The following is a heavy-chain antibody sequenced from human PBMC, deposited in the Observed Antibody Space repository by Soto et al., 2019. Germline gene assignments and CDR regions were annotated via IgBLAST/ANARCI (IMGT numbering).Heavy chain of an antibody. CDR2: IIPIFGAT. J-gene: IGHJ5*01. V-gene: IGHV1-69*06. D-gene: IGHD1-26*01. Sequence: QVQLVQSGAEVKKPGPSVKVSCKASGGTFSSYAITWVRQAPGQGLDWMGEIIPIFGATNFAQRFQGRLTITADKSTTTAYMELSSLTSEDTAVYYCARMGGSFLDSWGQGTLVIVSS. CDR1: GGTFSSYA. CDR3: ARMGGSFLDS.